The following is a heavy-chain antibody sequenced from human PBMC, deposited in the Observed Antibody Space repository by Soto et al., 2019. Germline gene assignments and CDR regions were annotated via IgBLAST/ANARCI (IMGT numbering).Heavy chain of an antibody. D-gene: IGHD3-3*01. CDR3: ARVRGYDFWSGYFDAFDI. CDR1: GGSISSGGYY. CDR2: IYYSGST. J-gene: IGHJ3*02. Sequence: SETLSLTCTVSGGSISSGGYYWSWIRQHPGKGLEWIGYIYYSGSTYYNPSLKSRVTISVDTSKNQFSLKLSSVTAADTAVYYCARVRGYDFWSGYFDAFDIWGQGTMVTVSS. V-gene: IGHV4-31*03.